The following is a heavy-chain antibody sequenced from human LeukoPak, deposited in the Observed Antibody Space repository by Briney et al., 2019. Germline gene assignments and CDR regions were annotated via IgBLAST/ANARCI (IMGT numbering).Heavy chain of an antibody. D-gene: IGHD6-13*01. V-gene: IGHV3-23*01. CDR1: GFTFSSYA. CDR2: ISGSGGST. Sequence: GGSLRLSCAASGFTFSSYAMSWVRQAPGKGLEWFSAISGSGGSTHYADSVKGRFTISRDNSKNTLYLQMDSLRAEDTAVYYCAKESSSSEVFDYWGQGTLVTVSS. J-gene: IGHJ4*02. CDR3: AKESSSSEVFDY.